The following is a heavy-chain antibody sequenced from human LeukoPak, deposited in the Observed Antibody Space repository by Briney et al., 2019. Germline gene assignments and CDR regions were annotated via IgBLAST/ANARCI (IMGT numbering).Heavy chain of an antibody. Sequence: PGGSLRLSCAASGFTLSSYTMNWVRQAPEKGLEWVSSISSSSSYIYYADSMKGRFTISRDNAKNSLYLQMNSLRAEDTAVYYCARHSDSSGYFYLVDSWGQGTLVTVSS. CDR3: ARHSDSSGYFYLVDS. V-gene: IGHV3-21*01. J-gene: IGHJ4*02. CDR1: GFTLSSYT. D-gene: IGHD3-22*01. CDR2: ISSSSSYI.